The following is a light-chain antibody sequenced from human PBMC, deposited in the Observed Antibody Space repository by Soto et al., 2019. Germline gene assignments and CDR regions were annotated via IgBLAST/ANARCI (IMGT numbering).Light chain of an antibody. V-gene: IGLV2-11*01. CDR3: CSYAGGDTYL. CDR2: GVV. CDR1: GNDVGAYNY. Sequence: QSVLTQPRSVSGSPGQSVTISCTGTGNDVGAYNYVSWYQQHPGRPPKLLIYGVVRWPSGVPDRFSGSKSGNTASLTISGLQAEDEADYFCCSYAGGDTYLFGTGTKVTVL. J-gene: IGLJ1*01.